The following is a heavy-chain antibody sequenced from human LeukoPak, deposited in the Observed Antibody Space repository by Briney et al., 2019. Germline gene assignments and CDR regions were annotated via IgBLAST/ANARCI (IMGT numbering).Heavy chain of an antibody. D-gene: IGHD2-15*01. CDR1: GYAFTGYY. Sequence: ASVKVSCTTSGYAFTGYYIHWVRQAPGQGLEWMGWINVNGGGTKYAEKFQGRVTMTRDTSISTAYMELSSLRSDDTAVYYCARDKWGGGCWAWFDPWGQGTLVIVSS. J-gene: IGHJ5*02. V-gene: IGHV1-2*02. CDR2: INVNGGGT. CDR3: ARDKWGGGCWAWFDP.